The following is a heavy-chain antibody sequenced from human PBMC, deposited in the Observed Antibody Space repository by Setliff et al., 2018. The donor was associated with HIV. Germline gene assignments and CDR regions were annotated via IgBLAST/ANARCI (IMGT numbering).Heavy chain of an antibody. Sequence: SETLSLPCAVSGDSITIGGYYWSWIRQFAGKGLEWIADIYYSGRTNYNPSLKSRLTVSIDTSKNHLSLTLTSMTAADTAMYFCARGKDQGLYFDNWRQVMLVTVSS. J-gene: IGHJ4*02. D-gene: IGHD2-15*01. CDR2: IYYSGRT. CDR1: GDSITIGGYY. CDR3: ARGKDQGLYFDN. V-gene: IGHV4-31*11.